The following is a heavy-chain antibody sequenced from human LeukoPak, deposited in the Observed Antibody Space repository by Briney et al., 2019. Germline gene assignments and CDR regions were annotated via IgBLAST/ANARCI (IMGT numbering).Heavy chain of an antibody. CDR2: IIPNLGIV. J-gene: IGHJ5*02. CDR1: GGTCNNYT. CDR3: ATEPSGYNYGQRWFDP. Sequence: SVKVSCKASGGTCNNYTINWVRQAPGQGLEWMGRIIPNLGIVNFAQKFQGRVTITADKSTSTAYMELSSLRSEDTAVYYCATEPSGYNYGQRWFDPWGQGTLVTVSS. D-gene: IGHD5-18*01. V-gene: IGHV1-69*04.